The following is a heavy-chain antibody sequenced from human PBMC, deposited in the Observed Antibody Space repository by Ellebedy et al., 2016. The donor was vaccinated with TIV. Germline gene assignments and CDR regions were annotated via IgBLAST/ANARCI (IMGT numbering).Heavy chain of an antibody. Sequence: GGSLRLXXTVSGSIFSDYYMSWIRQAPGRGLEWLSQISSRGSTVYYADSVKGRFTISRDSGKNSIYLQMDSLRADDTAVYYCAKGDNTWEYYFDFWGQGTLVTVSS. J-gene: IGHJ4*02. CDR2: ISSRGSTV. CDR1: GSIFSDYY. V-gene: IGHV3-11*01. CDR3: AKGDNTWEYYFDF. D-gene: IGHD2/OR15-2a*01.